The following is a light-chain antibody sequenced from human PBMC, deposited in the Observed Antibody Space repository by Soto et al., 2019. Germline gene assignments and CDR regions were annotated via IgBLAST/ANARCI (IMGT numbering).Light chain of an antibody. V-gene: IGLV2-14*01. CDR3: SSYTSTNTLPYV. CDR1: SSDVGGYNY. Sequence: QSVLTQPASMSGSPGQSITISCTGTSSDVGGYNYVSWYQHHPGKAPKLMIYQVSNRPSGVSNRFSGSKSGNTASLTISGLQAEDEGDYYCSSYTSTNTLPYVFGTGTKLTV. CDR2: QVS. J-gene: IGLJ1*01.